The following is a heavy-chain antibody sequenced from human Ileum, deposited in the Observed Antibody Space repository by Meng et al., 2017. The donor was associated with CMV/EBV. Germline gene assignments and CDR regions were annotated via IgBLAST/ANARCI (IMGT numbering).Heavy chain of an antibody. J-gene: IGHJ4*02. D-gene: IGHD2-15*01. Sequence: ESASGRVTPSQTLSLSCTFSGGSITSGNYYWSWIRQPPGRGLEWIGYIYYSGSPYYKPSLKSRVTISLDTSKNQFSLNLRSVTATDSAVYYCVRQVVAASFDYWGQGALVTVSS. V-gene: IGHV4-30-4*08. CDR2: IYYSGSP. CDR1: GGSITSGNYY. CDR3: VRQVVAASFDY.